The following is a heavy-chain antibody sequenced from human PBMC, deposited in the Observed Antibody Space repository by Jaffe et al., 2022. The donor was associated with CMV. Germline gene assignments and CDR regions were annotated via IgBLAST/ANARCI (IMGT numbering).Heavy chain of an antibody. CDR2: IKQDGSEK. CDR1: GFTFSSYW. D-gene: IGHD2-15*01. CDR3: AEVVVAAMGDWYFDL. Sequence: EVQLVESGGGLVQPGGSLRLSCAASGFTFSSYWMSWVRQAPGKGLEWVANIKQDGSEKYYVDSVKGRFTISRDNAKNSLYLQMNSLRAEDTAVYYCAEVVVAAMGDWYFDLWGRGTLVTVSS. J-gene: IGHJ2*01. V-gene: IGHV3-7*03.